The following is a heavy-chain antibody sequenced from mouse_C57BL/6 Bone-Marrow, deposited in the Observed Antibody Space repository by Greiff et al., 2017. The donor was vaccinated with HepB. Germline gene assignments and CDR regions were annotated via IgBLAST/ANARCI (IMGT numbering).Heavy chain of an antibody. CDR2: IWSGGST. J-gene: IGHJ2*01. CDR1: GFSLTSYG. D-gene: IGHD1-1*01. CDR3: ARNYYGSSYDYFDY. V-gene: IGHV2-2*01. Sequence: VQLVESGPGLVQPSQSLSITCTVSGFSLTSYGVHWVRQSPGKGLEWLGVIWSGGSTDYNAAFISRLSISKDNSKSQVFFKMNSLQADDTAIYYCARNYYGSSYDYFDYWGQGTTLTVSS.